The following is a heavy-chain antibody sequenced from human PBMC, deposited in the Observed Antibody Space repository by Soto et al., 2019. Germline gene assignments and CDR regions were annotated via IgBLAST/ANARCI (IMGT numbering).Heavy chain of an antibody. J-gene: IGHJ4*02. CDR3: ARGQEVGAHFFDS. CDR1: GFTFSGLD. CDR2: IGTAGDT. D-gene: IGHD2-15*01. Sequence: GGSLRLSCEASGFTFSGLDMPWVRQPTGKGLEWVSTIGTAGDTYYAVSVKDRFTISRDNAKNSLSLQMNSLRAGDTAVYFCARGQEVGAHFFDSWGQGTQVTVSS. V-gene: IGHV3-13*01.